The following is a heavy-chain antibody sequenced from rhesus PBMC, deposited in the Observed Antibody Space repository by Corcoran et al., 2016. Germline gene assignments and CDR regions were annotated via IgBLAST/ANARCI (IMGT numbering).Heavy chain of an antibody. D-gene: IGHD3-16*01. Sequence: EVQLVESGGGLAKPGGSLRLSCAASGFTFSEYYMDWVRQAPGKGLEWVSRSSFGDGSTWLADSWKVRFTMARENAKSTMYLQMDGLTTEDTAVYYCARERAYSWVSLDVWGQGVLVTVSS. CDR3: ARERAYSWVSLDV. CDR1: GFTFSEYY. J-gene: IGHJ5-2*01. CDR2: SSFGDGST. V-gene: IGHV3-178*01.